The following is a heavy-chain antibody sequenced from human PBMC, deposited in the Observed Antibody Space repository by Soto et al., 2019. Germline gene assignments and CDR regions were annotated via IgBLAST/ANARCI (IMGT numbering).Heavy chain of an antibody. D-gene: IGHD3-22*01. CDR1: GGSISSSSYY. Sequence: SETLSLTCTVSGGSISSSSYYWGWIRQPPGKGLEWIGYIYYSGSTYYNPSLKSRVTISVDRSKNQFSLKLSSVTAADTAVYYCARAVYKWSVWLSWFDPWGQGTLVTVSS. V-gene: IGHV4-39*07. J-gene: IGHJ5*02. CDR3: ARAVYKWSVWLSWFDP. CDR2: IYYSGST.